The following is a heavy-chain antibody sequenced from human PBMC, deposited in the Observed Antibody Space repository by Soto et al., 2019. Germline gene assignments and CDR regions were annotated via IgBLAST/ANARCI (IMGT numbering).Heavy chain of an antibody. J-gene: IGHJ6*02. Sequence: QVQLVQSGAEVKKPGSSVKVSCKASGGTFSSYAISWVRQAPGQGLEWMGGIIPIFGTANYAQKFQGRVTITADESTSTAYMELSSLRSEDTDVYYCARDKVDTAMGWNYYYYYGMDVWGQGTTVTVSS. CDR1: GGTFSSYA. CDR3: ARDKVDTAMGWNYYYYYGMDV. D-gene: IGHD5-18*01. V-gene: IGHV1-69*01. CDR2: IIPIFGTA.